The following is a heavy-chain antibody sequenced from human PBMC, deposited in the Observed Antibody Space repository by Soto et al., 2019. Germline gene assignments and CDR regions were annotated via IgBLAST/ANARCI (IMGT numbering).Heavy chain of an antibody. CDR3: ARDPGYFDWLLSYYFDY. D-gene: IGHD3-9*01. Sequence: WGSLSLSCAASEFPFSICSMNWVRQAPVKGLEWVSSISSSSSYIYYADSVKGRFTISRDNAKNSLYLQMNSLRAEDTAVYYCARDPGYFDWLLSYYFDYWGQGTLVTVSS. J-gene: IGHJ4*02. V-gene: IGHV3-21*01. CDR1: EFPFSICS. CDR2: ISSSSSYI.